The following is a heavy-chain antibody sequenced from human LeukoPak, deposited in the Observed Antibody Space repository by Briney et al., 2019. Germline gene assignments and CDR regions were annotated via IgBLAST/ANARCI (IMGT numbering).Heavy chain of an antibody. CDR2: ISSSSSYT. D-gene: IGHD3-10*01. J-gene: IGHJ4*02. CDR1: GFTFSDYY. Sequence: GGSLRLSCAASGFTFSDYYMSWIRQAPGKGLEWVSYISSSSSYTNYADSVKGRFTISRDNAKNSLYLQMNSLRAEDTAVYYCARWGLWLGELAYYFDYWGQGTLVTVSS. CDR3: ARWGLWLGELAYYFDY. V-gene: IGHV3-11*06.